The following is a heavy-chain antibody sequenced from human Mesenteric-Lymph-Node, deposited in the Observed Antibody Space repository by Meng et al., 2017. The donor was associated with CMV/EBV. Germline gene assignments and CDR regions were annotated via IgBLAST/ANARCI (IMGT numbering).Heavy chain of an antibody. CDR3: ARTSSSGSYYNRRPPTPLYYFDY. Sequence: ASAKVSCNASGYIFSGYYMLRVRQPPGQGLEWLGTINPSGGSTSYAQKSQGGVTMTRDTSTSTVYMELSSLRSEDTAVYYCARTSSSGSYYNRRPPTPLYYFDYWGQGTLVTVSS. J-gene: IGHJ4*02. CDR2: INPSGGST. CDR1: GYIFSGYY. D-gene: IGHD3-10*01. V-gene: IGHV1-46*01.